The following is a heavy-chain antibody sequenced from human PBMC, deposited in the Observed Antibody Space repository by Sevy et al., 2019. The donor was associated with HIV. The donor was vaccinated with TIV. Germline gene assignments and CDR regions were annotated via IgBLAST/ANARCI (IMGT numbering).Heavy chain of an antibody. J-gene: IGHJ4*02. CDR1: GFTFSSYA. Sequence: GGFLRLSCAASGFTFSSYALHWVRQAPGKGLEWVAVISYDGSNKYYADSVKGRFTISRDNSKNTLYLQMNSLRAEDTAVYYCARDRIEAVRGVITYFLDYWGQGTLVTVSS. CDR3: ARDRIEAVRGVITYFLDY. V-gene: IGHV3-30-3*01. D-gene: IGHD3-10*01. CDR2: ISYDGSNK.